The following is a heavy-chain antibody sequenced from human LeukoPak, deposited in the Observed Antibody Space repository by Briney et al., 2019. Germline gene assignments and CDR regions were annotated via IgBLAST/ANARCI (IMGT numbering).Heavy chain of an antibody. CDR1: GGSISSYY. D-gene: IGHD6-19*01. V-gene: IGHV4-4*07. CDR3: ARLGWQWLVQAFDI. J-gene: IGHJ3*02. CDR2: IYNSGST. Sequence: SETLSLTCTASGGSISSYYWSWIRQPAGKGLEWIGRIYNSGSTTYNPSLKSRLTMSVDTAKNQFSLKLSSVAAADTAVYYCARLGWQWLVQAFDIWGQGTMVTVSS.